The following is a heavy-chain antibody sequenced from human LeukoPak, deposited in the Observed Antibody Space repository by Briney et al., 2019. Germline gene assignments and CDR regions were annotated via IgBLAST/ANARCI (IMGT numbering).Heavy chain of an antibody. Sequence: GGSLRLSCAASGFTFDDYAMHWVRQAPGKGLEWVSGISWNSGSIGYADSVKGRFTISRDNAKNSLYLQMSSLRAEDMALYYCAKGVSGDYGAFDIWGQGTMVTVSS. J-gene: IGHJ3*02. D-gene: IGHD4-17*01. CDR1: GFTFDDYA. CDR2: ISWNSGSI. V-gene: IGHV3-9*03. CDR3: AKGVSGDYGAFDI.